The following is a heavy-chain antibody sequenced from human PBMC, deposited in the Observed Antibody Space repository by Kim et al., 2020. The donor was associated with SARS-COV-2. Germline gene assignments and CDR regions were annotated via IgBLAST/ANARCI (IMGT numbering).Heavy chain of an antibody. CDR2: IYYSGST. V-gene: IGHV4-59*13. CDR1: GGSISSYY. D-gene: IGHD5-18*01. Sequence: SETLSLTCTVSGGSISSYYWSWIRQPPGKGLEWIGYIYYSGSTNYNPSLKSRVTISVDTSKNQFSLKLSSVTAADTAVYYCARDEGGQLWFPTYYWGQGTLVTVSS. J-gene: IGHJ4*02. CDR3: ARDEGGQLWFPTYY.